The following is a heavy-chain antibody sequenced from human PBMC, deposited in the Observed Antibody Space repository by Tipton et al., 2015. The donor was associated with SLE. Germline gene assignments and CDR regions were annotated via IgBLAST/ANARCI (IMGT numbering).Heavy chain of an antibody. V-gene: IGHV3-7*03. D-gene: IGHD2-21*02. CDR1: GLTFNSLW. J-gene: IGHJ4*02. CDR3: ARGTVVTSRGPLDS. CDR2: IGPDGRTV. Sequence: SLRLSCVASGLTFNSLWMTWVRQAPGKGLEWVANIGPDGRTVYYADSLKGRFTISRDDSKNTLYLQMNSLRAEDTALYYCARGTVVTSRGPLDSWGQGVLVTVSS.